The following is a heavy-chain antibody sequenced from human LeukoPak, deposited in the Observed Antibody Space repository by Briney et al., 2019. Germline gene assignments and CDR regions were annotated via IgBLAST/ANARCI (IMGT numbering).Heavy chain of an antibody. V-gene: IGHV1-69*13. D-gene: IGHD3-10*01. CDR2: IIPIFGTA. CDR1: GGTFSSYA. J-gene: IGHJ5*02. Sequence: ASVKVSCKASGGTFSSYAISWVRQAPGQGLEWMGGIIPIFGTANYAQKFQGRVTITADESTSTAYMELSSLRSEDTAVYYCARAPLSDYYGSGSYDNWFDPWGQGTLVTVSS. CDR3: ARAPLSDYYGSGSYDNWFDP.